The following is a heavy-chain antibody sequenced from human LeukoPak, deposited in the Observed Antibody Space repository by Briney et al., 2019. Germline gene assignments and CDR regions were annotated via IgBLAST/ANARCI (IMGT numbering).Heavy chain of an antibody. D-gene: IGHD3-10*01. Sequence: SETLSLTCTVSGGSISSSSYYWGWIRQPPGKGLEWIGSIYYSGSTYYNPSLKSRVTISVDTSKNQFSLKLSSVTAADTAVCYCARIYGLYYYYYMDVWGKGTTVTVSS. CDR2: IYYSGST. CDR3: ARIYGLYYYYYMDV. CDR1: GGSISSSSYY. V-gene: IGHV4-39*01. J-gene: IGHJ6*03.